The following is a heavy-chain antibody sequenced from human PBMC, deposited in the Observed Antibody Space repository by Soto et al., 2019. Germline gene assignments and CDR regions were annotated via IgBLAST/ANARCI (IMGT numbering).Heavy chain of an antibody. V-gene: IGHV3-30*18. CDR3: AKEAYSYGTPTEHYYYGMDV. J-gene: IGHJ6*02. CDR1: GFTFSSYG. CDR2: ISYDGSNK. D-gene: IGHD5-18*01. Sequence: GGSLRLSCAASGFTFSSYGMHWVRQAPGKGLEWVAVISYDGSNKYYADSVKGRFTISRDNSKNTLYLQMNSLRAEDTAVYYCAKEAYSYGTPTEHYYYGMDVWGQGTTVTVSS.